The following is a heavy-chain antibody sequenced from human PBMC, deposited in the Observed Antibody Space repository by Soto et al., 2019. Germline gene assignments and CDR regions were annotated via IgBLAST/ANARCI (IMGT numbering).Heavy chain of an antibody. CDR1: GFSLSRYG. J-gene: IGHJ6*02. CDR3: AKSPYSSSWLWGVDV. V-gene: IGHV3-33*06. Sequence: GGSLRLSCTASGFSLSRYGLHWVRQAPGKGLEWVAGLWSNGIKTSYTDSVKGRFSISRDTSKNMLYLQMNSLRAEDTAVYYCAKSPYSSSWLWGVDVWGQGTTVTVAS. CDR2: LWSNGIKT. D-gene: IGHD6-13*01.